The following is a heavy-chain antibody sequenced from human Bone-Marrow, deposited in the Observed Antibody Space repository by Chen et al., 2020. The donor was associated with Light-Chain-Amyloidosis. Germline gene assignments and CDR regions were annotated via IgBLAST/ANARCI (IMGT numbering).Heavy chain of an antibody. J-gene: IGHJ4*02. Sequence: QVQLVEFGGGVVQPGRSLRLSCAASGFTFSTYDMNWVCQAPGKGLEWVAFISDDGSSKYYGVSVKGRFTISRDNSKNTLYLQMNSLRVEDTAVYYCARTDTSNSGWYEGFDYWGQGTLVTVSS. V-gene: IGHV3-30*03. CDR2: ISDDGSSK. CDR3: ARTDTSNSGWYEGFDY. D-gene: IGHD6-19*01. CDR1: GFTFSTYD.